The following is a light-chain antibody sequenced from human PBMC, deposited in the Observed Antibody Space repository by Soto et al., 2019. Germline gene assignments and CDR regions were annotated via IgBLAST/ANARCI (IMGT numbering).Light chain of an antibody. CDR2: DAS. CDR1: QSISSY. V-gene: IGKV1-33*01. CDR3: QQYDNLPIT. J-gene: IGKJ5*01. Sequence: QMTQSPSSLSASVXDRVTITCRASQSISSYLNWYQQKPGKAPKLLIYDASNVETGVPSRVSGSGSGTDFTFTICSLQPEDIATYYCQQYDNLPITFGQGTQLEIK.